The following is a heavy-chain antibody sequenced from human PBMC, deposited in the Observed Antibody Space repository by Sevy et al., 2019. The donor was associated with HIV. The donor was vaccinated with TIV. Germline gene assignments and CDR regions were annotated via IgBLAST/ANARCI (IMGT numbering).Heavy chain of an antibody. Sequence: SETLSLTCTVSGGSISSYYRSWIRQPPGKGLEWIGYIYYSGSTNYNPSLKSRVTISVDTSKNQFSLKLSSVTAADTAVYYCARERIIAAAGTTDYYYYGMDVWGQGTTVTVSS. CDR3: ARERIIAAAGTTDYYYYGMDV. J-gene: IGHJ6*02. D-gene: IGHD6-13*01. CDR2: IYYSGST. CDR1: GGSISSYY. V-gene: IGHV4-59*01.